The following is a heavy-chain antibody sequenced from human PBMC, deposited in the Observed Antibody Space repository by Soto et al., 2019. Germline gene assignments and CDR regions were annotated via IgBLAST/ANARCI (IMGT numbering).Heavy chain of an antibody. V-gene: IGHV1-18*01. D-gene: IGHD3-10*01. J-gene: IGHJ4*02. CDR1: GNTFASHG. CDR2: ISGFNGQT. Sequence: ASVKVSFKASGNTFASHGFSWVRQAPGQGLEWMGWISGFNGQTNYALKFQGRVTLTTDTSTSTAYMELRSLRSDDTAVYFCARVDPRGVAVVRDYWSQGTLVTVSS. CDR3: ARVDPRGVAVVRDY.